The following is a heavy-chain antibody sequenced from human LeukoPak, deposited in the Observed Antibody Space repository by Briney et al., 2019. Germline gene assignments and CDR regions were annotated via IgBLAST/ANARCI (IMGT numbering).Heavy chain of an antibody. D-gene: IGHD5-18*01. CDR2: ISSSSSYI. J-gene: IGHJ4*02. V-gene: IGHV3-21*01. Sequence: GGSLRLSCAASGFTFSSYSMNWVRQAPGKGLEWVSSISSSSSYIYYADSVKGRYTISRDNAKNSLYLQMNSLRAEDTAVYYCARSRTWDTAMVRYFDWGQGTLVTVSS. CDR1: GFTFSSYS. CDR3: ARSRTWDTAMVRYFD.